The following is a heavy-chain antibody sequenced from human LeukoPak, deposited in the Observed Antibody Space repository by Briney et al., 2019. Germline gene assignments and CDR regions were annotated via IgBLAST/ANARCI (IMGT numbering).Heavy chain of an antibody. Sequence: ASVKVSCKAFGYTFTSYGISWVRQAPGQGIEWMGWISAYNGNTNYAQKLQGRVTMTTDTSTSTACMELRSLRSDDTAVYYCATALTYYYTSGSYYYDAFDIWGQGTMVTVSS. V-gene: IGHV1-18*01. D-gene: IGHD3-10*01. CDR2: ISAYNGNT. J-gene: IGHJ3*02. CDR1: GYTFTSYG. CDR3: ATALTYYYTSGSYYYDAFDI.